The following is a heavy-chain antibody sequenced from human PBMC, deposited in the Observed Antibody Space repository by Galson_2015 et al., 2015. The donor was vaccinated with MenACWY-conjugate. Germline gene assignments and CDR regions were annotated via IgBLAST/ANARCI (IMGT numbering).Heavy chain of an antibody. V-gene: IGHV4-39*01. CDR3: ARRTPELNWFDP. CDR2: YSGRT. D-gene: IGHD1-26*01. J-gene: IGHJ5*02. Sequence: YSGRTFYNPFLMSRVSISVDMSKSQYSLKLTSVTAADTAVYFCARRTPELNWFDPWGQGTLVTVSS.